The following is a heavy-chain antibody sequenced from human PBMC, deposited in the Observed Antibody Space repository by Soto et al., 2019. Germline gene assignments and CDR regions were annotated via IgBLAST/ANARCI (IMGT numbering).Heavy chain of an antibody. Sequence: ASETLCVTCTFSVISIDNYYCCWIRQSAGKGLEWIGRIYSSGTTNYNPSLKSRVTMSVDMSKSQFSLNVRSVTAADTAVYYCVRDVGGSGWFAPWGQGTMVTVSS. CDR2: IYSSGTT. CDR3: VRDVGGSGWFAP. V-gene: IGHV4-4*07. J-gene: IGHJ5*02. CDR1: VISIDNYY.